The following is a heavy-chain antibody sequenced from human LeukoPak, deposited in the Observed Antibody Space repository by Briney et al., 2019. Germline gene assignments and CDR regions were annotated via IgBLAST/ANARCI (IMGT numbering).Heavy chain of an antibody. Sequence: PGGSLRLSCAVSGLAFSRFAMSWVRQAPGKGLEWVSAISGSAGSTYYADSVKGRFTISRDNSKKTLYLQMNTLRAEDTAVYFCANQIPPAYWGGDCHDGHFEYWGQGSLVIVSS. CDR3: ANQIPPAYWGGDCHDGHFEY. D-gene: IGHD2-21*02. J-gene: IGHJ4*02. CDR1: GLAFSRFA. CDR2: ISGSAGST. V-gene: IGHV3-23*01.